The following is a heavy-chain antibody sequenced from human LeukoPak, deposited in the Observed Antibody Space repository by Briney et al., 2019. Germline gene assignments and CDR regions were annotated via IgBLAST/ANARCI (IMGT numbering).Heavy chain of an antibody. V-gene: IGHV1-69*04. CDR1: GGTFSSYA. D-gene: IGHD6-19*01. CDR3: ARVGYSSGWYWFDP. J-gene: IGHJ5*02. CDR2: IIPILGIA. Sequence: SVKVSCKASGGTFSSYAISWVRQAPGQGLEWMGRIIPILGIANYAQKFQGRVTITADKYTSTAYMELSSLRSEDTAVYYCARVGYSSGWYWFDPWGQGTLVTVSS.